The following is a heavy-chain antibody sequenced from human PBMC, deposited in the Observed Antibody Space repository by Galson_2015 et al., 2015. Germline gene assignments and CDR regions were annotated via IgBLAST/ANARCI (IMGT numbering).Heavy chain of an antibody. CDR2: ISGSGDST. Sequence: SLRLSCAASGSTFSNYAMSWVRQAPGKGLEWVSAISGSGDSTVYADSVKGRFTISRDSSKNTLFLQMNSLRAEDTAVYYCAKSRVPGTRSFDYWGQGTLVTVSS. CDR3: AKSRVPGTRSFDY. D-gene: IGHD6-19*01. V-gene: IGHV3-23*01. J-gene: IGHJ4*02. CDR1: GSTFSNYA.